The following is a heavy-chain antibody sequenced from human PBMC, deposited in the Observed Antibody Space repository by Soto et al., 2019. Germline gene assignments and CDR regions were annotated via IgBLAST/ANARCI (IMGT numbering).Heavy chain of an antibody. CDR3: ARDVIVAARKGIPPYYFDY. Sequence: QVQLVQSGAEVKKPGSSVKVSCKASGGTFSSYAISWVRQAPGQGLEWMGGIIPIFGTANYAQKFQGRVTITADESTSTAYMERSSLRSEDTAVYYCARDVIVAARKGIPPYYFDYWGQGTLVTVSS. CDR2: IIPIFGTA. J-gene: IGHJ4*02. V-gene: IGHV1-69*12. D-gene: IGHD6-6*01. CDR1: GGTFSSYA.